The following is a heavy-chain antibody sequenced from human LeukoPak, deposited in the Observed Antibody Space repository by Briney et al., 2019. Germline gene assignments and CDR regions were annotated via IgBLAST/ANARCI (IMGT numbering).Heavy chain of an antibody. Sequence: PSETLSLTCNVSGYSISSGYYWGWIRQPPGKGLEGIGSIYHSGYTHYNPSLKGRVTMSVDTSKNDFSLKLSSVAAADTAIYYCVRDMNPTHYFDYWGQGTLVTVSS. D-gene: IGHD3-16*01. J-gene: IGHJ4*02. CDR1: GYSISSGYY. V-gene: IGHV4-38-2*02. CDR2: IYHSGYT. CDR3: VRDMNPTHYFDY.